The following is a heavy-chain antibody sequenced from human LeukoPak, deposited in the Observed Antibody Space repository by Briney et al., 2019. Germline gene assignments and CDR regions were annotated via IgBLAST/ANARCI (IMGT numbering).Heavy chain of an antibody. D-gene: IGHD3-22*01. J-gene: IGHJ3*02. CDR3: ARWGYYDSSGYYGRAFDI. CDR2: ISSSGSTI. V-gene: IGHV3-11*04. CDR1: GFTFSDYY. Sequence: GGSLRLSCAASGFTFSDYYMSWIRQAPGKGLEWVSYISSSGSTIYYADSVKGRFTISRDNAKNSLYLQMNSLRAEDTAVYYCARWGYYDSSGYYGRAFDIWGQGTMVTVSS.